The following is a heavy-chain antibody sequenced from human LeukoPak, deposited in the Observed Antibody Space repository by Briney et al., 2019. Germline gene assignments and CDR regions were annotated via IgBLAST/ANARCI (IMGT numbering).Heavy chain of an antibody. D-gene: IGHD2-15*01. CDR1: GFTFSSYS. CDR3: ARDGSLPDY. V-gene: IGHV3-74*01. Sequence: PGGSLRLSCAASGFTFSSYSMNWVRQAPGKGLVWVSRITSDGSSTIYADSVKGRFTISRDNAKNTLYLQMNSLRAEDTAVYYCARDGSLPDYWGQGTLVTVSS. J-gene: IGHJ4*02. CDR2: ITSDGSST.